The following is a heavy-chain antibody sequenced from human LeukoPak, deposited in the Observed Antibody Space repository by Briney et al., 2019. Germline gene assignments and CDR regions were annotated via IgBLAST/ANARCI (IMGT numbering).Heavy chain of an antibody. CDR1: GFTFSSYG. CDR2: ISYDGSNK. V-gene: IGHV3-30*18. Sequence: GGSLTLSCAASGFTFSSYGMHGVRQAPGKGLEWVAVISYDGSNKYYADSVKGRFTISRDNSKNTLYLQMNSLRAEDTTVYYSAKDSAPPWYRSGWFGFLDYWGQGTLVTVSS. J-gene: IGHJ4*02. D-gene: IGHD6-19*01. CDR3: AKDSAPPWYRSGWFGFLDY.